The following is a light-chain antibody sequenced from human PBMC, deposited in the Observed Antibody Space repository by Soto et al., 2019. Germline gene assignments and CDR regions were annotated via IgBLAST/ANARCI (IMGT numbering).Light chain of an antibody. CDR3: GTWDSSLSDVV. J-gene: IGLJ2*01. CDR1: SSNIGNNY. Sequence: QSVLTQPHSVSAAPGQKVTISCSGSSSNIGNNYVSWYQQLPGTAPKLLIYDNNKRPSGIPDRFSGSKSGTSATLGITGLQTGDEADYYCGTWDSSLSDVVFGGGTKLTVL. CDR2: DNN. V-gene: IGLV1-51*01.